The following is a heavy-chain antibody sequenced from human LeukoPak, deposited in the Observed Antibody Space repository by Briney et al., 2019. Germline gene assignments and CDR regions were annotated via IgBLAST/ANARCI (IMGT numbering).Heavy chain of an antibody. CDR2: IYSTGTP. Sequence: PSETLSLTCTVSGGSIRSSYYYWGWIRQPPGRGLEWIGSIYSTGTPYYDPSLKSRVAISADTSKNQFSLKLSSVTAADTAVYYCARRTLNGDYFDYWGQGTLVTVSS. CDR1: GGSIRSSYYY. V-gene: IGHV4-39*01. CDR3: ARRTLNGDYFDY. J-gene: IGHJ4*02. D-gene: IGHD2-2*01.